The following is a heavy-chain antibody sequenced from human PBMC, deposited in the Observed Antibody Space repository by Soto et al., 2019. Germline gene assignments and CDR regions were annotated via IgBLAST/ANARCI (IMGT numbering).Heavy chain of an antibody. V-gene: IGHV1-69*12. CDR1: GGTFSSYA. CDR2: IIPIFGTA. Sequence: QVQLVQSGAEVKKPGSSVKVSCKASGGTFSSYAISWVRQAPGQGLEWMGGIIPIFGTANYTQKFQGRVTLTADESTTTAYMELSSLRSEDTAVYYCARVPNRFLEWPGGEYWGQGTLVTVSS. J-gene: IGHJ4*02. CDR3: ARVPNRFLEWPGGEY. D-gene: IGHD3-3*01.